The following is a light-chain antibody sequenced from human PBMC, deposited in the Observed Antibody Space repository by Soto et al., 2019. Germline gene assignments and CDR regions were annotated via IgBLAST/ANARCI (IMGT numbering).Light chain of an antibody. J-gene: IGKJ1*01. Sequence: EILFTQSPGTLSLSPGERATLTCRASQSVSSRFAWYQQKPGQAPRILISGASSRDTGIPDRFSGSGFGTDFTLTISRLEPEDFSVYYCQQYGYSPWTFGQGTKVDIK. CDR2: GAS. CDR1: QSVSSRF. CDR3: QQYGYSPWT. V-gene: IGKV3-20*01.